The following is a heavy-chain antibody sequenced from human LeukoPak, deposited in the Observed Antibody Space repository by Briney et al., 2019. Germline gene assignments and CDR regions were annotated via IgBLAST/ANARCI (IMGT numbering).Heavy chain of an antibody. D-gene: IGHD2-2*01. CDR2: IYTSGST. J-gene: IGHJ3*02. CDR1: GGSISSYY. CDR3: ATNAGPAALNVIDI. V-gene: IGHV4-4*07. Sequence: PSETLSLTCTVSGGSISSYYWSWIRQPAGKGLEWIGRIYTSGSTDYNPSLKGRVTISADTSKNQFSLKLSPVTASDTAVYYCATNAGPAALNVIDIWGLGTMVTVSS.